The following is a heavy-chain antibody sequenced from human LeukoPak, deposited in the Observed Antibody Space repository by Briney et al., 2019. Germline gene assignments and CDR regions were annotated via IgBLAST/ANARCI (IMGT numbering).Heavy chain of an antibody. CDR1: GYTFTSYG. V-gene: IGHV1-18*01. D-gene: IGHD3-22*01. J-gene: IGHJ3*02. Sequence: ASVKVSCKASGYTFTSYGISWVRQAPGQRLEWMGWISAYNGNTNYEQKLQGRVTMTTETSTSTAYMELRSLRSDDTAVYYCASLAGTYYYDSSGYYLDAFDIWGQGTMVTVSS. CDR3: ASLAGTYYYDSSGYYLDAFDI. CDR2: ISAYNGNT.